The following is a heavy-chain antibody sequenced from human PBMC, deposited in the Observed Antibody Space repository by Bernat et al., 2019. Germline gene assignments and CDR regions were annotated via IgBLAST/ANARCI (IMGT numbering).Heavy chain of an antibody. V-gene: IGHV1-69*06. CDR1: GGTFSSYA. CDR3: ARDQTYSPWEGGPYSSGWYWSWTPYD. Sequence: QVQLVQSGAEVKKPGSSVKVSCKASGGTFSSYAISWVRQAPGQGLEWMGGIIPIFGTANYAQKFQGRVTITADKSTSTAYMELSSLRSEDTAVYYCARDQTYSPWEGGPYSSGWYWSWTPYDWGQGTLVTVSS. D-gene: IGHD6-19*01. J-gene: IGHJ4*02. CDR2: IIPIFGTA.